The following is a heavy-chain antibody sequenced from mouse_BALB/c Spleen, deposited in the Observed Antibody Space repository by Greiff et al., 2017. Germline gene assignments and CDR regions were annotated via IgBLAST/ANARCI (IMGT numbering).Heavy chain of an antibody. CDR1: GYTFTDYY. D-gene: IGHD2-14*01. CDR2: VNPNNGGT. Sequence: EVQLQQSGPELVKPGASVKISCKASGYTFTDYYMNWVKQSHGKSLEWIGLVNPNNGGTSYNQKFKGKATLTVDKSSSTAYMELRSLTSEDSAVYYCARWDYRYEDYYAMDYWGQGTSVTVSS. V-gene: IGHV1-26*01. CDR3: ARWDYRYEDYYAMDY. J-gene: IGHJ4*01.